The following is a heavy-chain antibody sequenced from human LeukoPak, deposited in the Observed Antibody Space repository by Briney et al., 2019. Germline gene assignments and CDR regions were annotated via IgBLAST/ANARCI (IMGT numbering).Heavy chain of an antibody. D-gene: IGHD6-19*01. J-gene: IGHJ5*02. CDR1: GYTFTAYY. V-gene: IGHV1-2*02. CDR3: ARDRGSGWSWFDP. Sequence: ASVKVSCKASGYTFTAYYIHWVRQAPGQGLGWMGWIKPNSGGTKYAQNFQGRVTLTKDTSISTAYMELSRLRSDDTAVYYCARDRGSGWSWFDPWGQGTLVTVSS. CDR2: IKPNSGGT.